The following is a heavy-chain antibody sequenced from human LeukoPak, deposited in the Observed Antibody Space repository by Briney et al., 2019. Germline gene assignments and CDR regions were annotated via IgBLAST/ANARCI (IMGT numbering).Heavy chain of an antibody. J-gene: IGHJ3*02. Sequence: SETLSLTCTVSGGSISSGDYYWSWIRQPPGKGLEWIGYIYYSGSTYYNPSLKSRVTISVDTSKNQFSLKLSSVTAADTAVYYCARDLNYYCSGGSCYHETDHDAFDIWGQGTMVTVSS. D-gene: IGHD2-15*01. V-gene: IGHV4-30-4*01. CDR1: GGSISSGDYY. CDR3: ARDLNYYCSGGSCYHETDHDAFDI. CDR2: IYYSGST.